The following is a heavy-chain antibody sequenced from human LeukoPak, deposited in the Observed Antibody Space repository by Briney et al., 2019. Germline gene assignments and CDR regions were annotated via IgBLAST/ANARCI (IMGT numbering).Heavy chain of an antibody. CDR2: ISSSSSII. CDR1: GFTFSSFS. D-gene: IGHD2-2*01. Sequence: GGSLRLSCAAPGFTFSSFSMDWVRQAPGKGLEWISYISSSSSIIYYADSVKGRFTISRDNAKNSLYLQMNSLRDEDTAVSYCATGSSRAFDYWGQGTLVTVSS. J-gene: IGHJ4*02. V-gene: IGHV3-48*02. CDR3: ATGSSRAFDY.